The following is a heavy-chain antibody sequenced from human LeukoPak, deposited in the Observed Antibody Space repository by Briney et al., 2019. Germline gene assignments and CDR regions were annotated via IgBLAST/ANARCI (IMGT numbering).Heavy chain of an antibody. CDR1: GNSIRSDYY. J-gene: IGHJ4*02. CDR3: VAYFSGYPRIQY. CDR2: MHHSGNT. D-gene: IGHD5-12*01. Sequence: SETLSLTCTVSGNSIRSDYYWGWIRQPPGKGLEWIGSMHHSGNTNYNPSLKSRVTMSVDTSSKNQFSLNLSSVTAADTAAYFCVAYFSGYPRIQYWGQGTLVTVSS. V-gene: IGHV4-38-2*02.